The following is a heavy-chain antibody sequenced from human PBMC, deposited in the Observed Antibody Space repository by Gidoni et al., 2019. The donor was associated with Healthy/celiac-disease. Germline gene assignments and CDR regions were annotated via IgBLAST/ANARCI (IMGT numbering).Heavy chain of an antibody. CDR3: ARGHYYDSSGYARYFDL. J-gene: IGHJ2*01. CDR2: INHSGST. V-gene: IGHV4-34*01. Sequence: QVQLQQWGAGLLQPSETLSLTCAVYGGSFSGYYGSWIRQPPGKGLEWMGEINHSGSTNYNPSLKSRVTISVDTSKNQFSLKLSSVTAADTAVYYCARGHYYDSSGYARYFDLWGRGTLVTVSS. D-gene: IGHD3-22*01. CDR1: GGSFSGYY.